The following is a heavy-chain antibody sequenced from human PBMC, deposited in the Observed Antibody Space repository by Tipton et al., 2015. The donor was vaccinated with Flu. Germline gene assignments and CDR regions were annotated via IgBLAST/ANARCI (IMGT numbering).Heavy chain of an antibody. V-gene: IGHV3-23*01. CDR1: GGSIGSPYC. D-gene: IGHD6-19*01. CDR3: AKVIPEKVAGLDH. Sequence: LSLTCSVSGGSIGSPYCWGWVRQPPGKGLEWVSSISGGGAIKYFADSVKGRFTISRDHAKSTVFLQMNSLRAEDTAVYYCAKVIPEKVAGLDHWGQGALVIVSS. J-gene: IGHJ4*02. CDR2: ISGGGAIK.